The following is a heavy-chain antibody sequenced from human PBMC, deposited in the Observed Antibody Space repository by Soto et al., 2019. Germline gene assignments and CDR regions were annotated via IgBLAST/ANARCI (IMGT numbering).Heavy chain of an antibody. V-gene: IGHV1-69*01. Sequence: QVQLVQSGAEVKKPGSSVKVSCKASGGTFSSYAISWVRQAPGQGLEWMGGIIPIFGTANYAQKFQGRVTITADDSTSTAYMELSSLRSEDTAVYYCARRQNYYDSSGYYWYFDLWGRGTLVTVSS. CDR1: GGTFSSYA. CDR2: IIPIFGTA. CDR3: ARRQNYYDSSGYYWYFDL. J-gene: IGHJ2*01. D-gene: IGHD3-22*01.